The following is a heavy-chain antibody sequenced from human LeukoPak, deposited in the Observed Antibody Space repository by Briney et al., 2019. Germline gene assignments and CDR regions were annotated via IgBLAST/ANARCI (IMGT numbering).Heavy chain of an antibody. Sequence: GGSLRLSCAASGFTFSGYAMTWVRQAPGKGLEWVSAISGRGDASYYAESVKGRFTISRDNSKSTLYLQMNSLRADDTAVYYCAKAPPDKWEYYYGMDVWGKGTTVTVSS. CDR3: AKAPPDKWEYYYGMDV. CDR2: ISGRGDAS. V-gene: IGHV3-23*01. D-gene: IGHD1-26*01. J-gene: IGHJ6*04. CDR1: GFTFSGYA.